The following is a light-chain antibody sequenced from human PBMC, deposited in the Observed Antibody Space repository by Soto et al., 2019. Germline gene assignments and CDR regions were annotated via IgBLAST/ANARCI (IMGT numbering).Light chain of an antibody. CDR2: GAS. CDR1: KSVSSN. J-gene: IGKJ1*01. CDR3: QQYSNWPPWT. Sequence: EMVMTQSPATLSVSPGERATLSCRASKSVSSNLAWYQQKPGQAPRLLIYGASTRATGIPARFSGSGSGTEFTLTISSLQSEDFAVYYCQQYSNWPPWTFGQGTKVEIK. V-gene: IGKV3-15*01.